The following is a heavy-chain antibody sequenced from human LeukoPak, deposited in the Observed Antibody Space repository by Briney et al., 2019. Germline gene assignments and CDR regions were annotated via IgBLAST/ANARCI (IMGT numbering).Heavy chain of an antibody. D-gene: IGHD1-26*01. J-gene: IGHJ3*02. V-gene: IGHV3-30-3*01. CDR3: ARDLIIVGSSRAFDI. CDR2: ISYDGSNK. CDR1: GFTFSSYA. Sequence: GGSLRLSCAASGFTFSSYAMHWVRQAPGKGLEWVAVISYDGSNKYYADSVKGRFTISRDNSKNTLYLQMNSLRAEDTAVYYCARDLIIVGSSRAFDIWGQGTVVTVSS.